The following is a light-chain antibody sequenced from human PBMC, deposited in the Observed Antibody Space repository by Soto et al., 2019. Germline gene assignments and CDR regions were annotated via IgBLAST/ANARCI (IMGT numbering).Light chain of an antibody. Sequence: QSVLTQPPSVSAAPGQKVTISCSGSSSNIGNNYVSWYQQLPGTAPKLLIYDNNKQPSWIPDRFSGSKSGTSATLGITGLLTGDEADYYCGTWDSSLSAGEVFGGGTKLTVL. V-gene: IGLV1-51*01. CDR1: SSNIGNNY. CDR3: GTWDSSLSAGEV. CDR2: DNN. J-gene: IGLJ3*02.